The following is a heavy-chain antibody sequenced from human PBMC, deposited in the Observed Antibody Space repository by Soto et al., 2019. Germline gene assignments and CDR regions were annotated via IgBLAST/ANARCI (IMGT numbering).Heavy chain of an antibody. V-gene: IGHV4-59*12. CDR1: GDSMSEFY. Sequence: SATLSITCSVSGDSMSEFYWSWIRQSPGKGLEWIGYVHYVGTTKYNPSHKSRVTISVDTSKKQFSLNLRSVTAADTAVYYCTRLNYYDTSGYPYFFDYWGQGAPVTVS. J-gene: IGHJ4*02. CDR2: VHYVGTT. CDR3: TRLNYYDTSGYPYFFDY. D-gene: IGHD3-22*01.